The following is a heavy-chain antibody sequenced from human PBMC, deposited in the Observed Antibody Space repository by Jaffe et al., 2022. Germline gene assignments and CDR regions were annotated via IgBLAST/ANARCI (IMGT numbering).Heavy chain of an antibody. D-gene: IGHD4-17*01. J-gene: IGHJ4*02. Sequence: QVQLVESGGGVVQPGGSLRLSCAASGFTFSSYGMHWVRQAPGKGLEWVAFIRYDGSNKYYADSVKGRFTISRDNSKNTLYLQMNSLRAEDTAVYYCAKDHTVTHGGVDYWGQGTLVTVSS. V-gene: IGHV3-30*02. CDR2: IRYDGSNK. CDR3: AKDHTVTHGGVDY. CDR1: GFTFSSYG.